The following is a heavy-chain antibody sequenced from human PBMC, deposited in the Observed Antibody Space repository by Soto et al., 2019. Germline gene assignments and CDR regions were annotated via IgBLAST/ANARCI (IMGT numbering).Heavy chain of an antibody. CDR3: ARGTRGGSYYYYRLDV. V-gene: IGHV1-69*06. D-gene: IGHD1-26*01. J-gene: IGHJ6*02. CDR1: GGTFSSYA. Sequence: QVQLVQSGADVKKPGSSVKVSCKASGGTFSSYAISWVRQAPGQGLEWMGGIIPVFGTTNYARRFQGRVTITADKSTSTAYMELRSLKSEDTAVYSCARGTRGGSYYYYRLDVWGQGTTVTVSS. CDR2: IIPVFGTT.